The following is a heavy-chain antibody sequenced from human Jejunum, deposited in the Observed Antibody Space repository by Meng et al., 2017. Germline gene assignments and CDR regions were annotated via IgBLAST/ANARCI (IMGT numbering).Heavy chain of an antibody. CDR1: GFTFSDYS. D-gene: IGHD4-17*01. J-gene: IGHJ4*01. CDR2: LTTTTA. CDR3: AKDRKPDGLWPIDY. Sequence: GGSLRLSCAASGFTFSDYSLSWVRQAPGKGLEWVSSLTTTTASYAETVKGRFTISRDNSRRTLYLQMNSLRAEDTAIYYCAKDRKPDGLWPIDYWGHGTGVTVSS. V-gene: IGHV3-23*01.